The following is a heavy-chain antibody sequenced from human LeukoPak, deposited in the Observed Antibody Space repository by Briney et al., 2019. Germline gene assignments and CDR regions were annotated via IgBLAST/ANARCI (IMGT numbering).Heavy chain of an antibody. Sequence: GGSLRLSCAASGFTFSSYWMHWVRQAPGKGLVWVSRINSDGSSTSYADSVKGRFTISRDNAKNTLYLQMNSLRAEGTAVYYCARVGIAAAGTARPNTYFQHWGQGTLVTVSS. CDR2: INSDGSST. D-gene: IGHD6-13*01. CDR1: GFTFSSYW. V-gene: IGHV3-74*01. CDR3: ARVGIAAAGTARPNTYFQH. J-gene: IGHJ1*01.